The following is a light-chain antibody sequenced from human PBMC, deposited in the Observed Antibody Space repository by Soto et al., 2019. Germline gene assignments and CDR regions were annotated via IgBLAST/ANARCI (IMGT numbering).Light chain of an antibody. CDR1: SSDVGGYNY. CDR3: SSYTSSSTLV. Sequence: QSALTQPASVSGSPGPSITISCTGTSSDVGGYNYVSWYQQHPGKAAKLMIYDVSNRPSGVSNRFSGSKSGNTASLTISGLQAEDEADYYCSSYTSSSTLVFGRGTKVTVL. J-gene: IGLJ3*02. V-gene: IGLV2-14*01. CDR2: DVS.